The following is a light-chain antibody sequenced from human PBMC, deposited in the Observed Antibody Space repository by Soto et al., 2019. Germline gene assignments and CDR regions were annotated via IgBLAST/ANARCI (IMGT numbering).Light chain of an antibody. CDR1: QSVRNY. J-gene: IGKJ3*01. CDR3: QQSYTTLFT. V-gene: IGKV1-39*01. CDR2: AAS. Sequence: DIQMTQSPSSLSASVGDRVTITCRASQSVRNYLNWYQQKPGKAPKLLIYAASSLQSGVPSRFSGSGSGTDFTLTNNSLQPEAFATYSCQQSYTTLFTFGPGTNVDIK.